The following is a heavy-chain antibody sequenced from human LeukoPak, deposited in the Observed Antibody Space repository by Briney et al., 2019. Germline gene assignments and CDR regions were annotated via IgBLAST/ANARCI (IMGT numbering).Heavy chain of an antibody. CDR1: SGSITTYY. J-gene: IGHJ4*02. CDR3: ARVSIAAAGGYYFDY. CDR2: IYYTGST. V-gene: IGHV4-59*12. D-gene: IGHD6-13*01. Sequence: PSETLSLTCAVSSGSITTYYWSWIRQPPGKGLQWIGHIYYTGSTTYNPSLKSRVTISIDTSNKQFSLKLNSVTPEDTAVYYCARVSIAAAGGYYFDYWGQGTLVTVSS.